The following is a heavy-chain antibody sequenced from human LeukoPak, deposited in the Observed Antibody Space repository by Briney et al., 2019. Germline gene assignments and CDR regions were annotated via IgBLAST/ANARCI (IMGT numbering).Heavy chain of an antibody. CDR2: IDKDGSVR. CDR3: ARDPGSSNFDY. V-gene: IGHV3-7*01. Sequence: GGSLRLSCVASGFTFSSFWMSWVRQAPGKGLEFVANIDKDGSVRNYVDSVKGRFIISRDNAKNSLYLQMDSLRAEDTAVYFCARDPGSSNFDYWGLGTPVTVSS. J-gene: IGHJ4*02. CDR1: GFTFSSFW.